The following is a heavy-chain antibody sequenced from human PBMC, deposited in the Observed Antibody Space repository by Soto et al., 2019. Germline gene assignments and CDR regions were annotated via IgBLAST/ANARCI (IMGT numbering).Heavy chain of an antibody. CDR3: ARICRSSSSFVRYYYYYYMDV. CDR1: GGSISSSSYY. J-gene: IGHJ6*03. Sequence: SETLSLTCTVSGGSISSSSYYWGWIRQPPGKGLEWIGSIYYSGSTYYNPSLKSRVTISVDTSKNQFSLKLSSVTAADTAVYYCARICRSSSSFVRYYYYYYMDVWGKGTTVTVSS. D-gene: IGHD6-6*01. CDR2: IYYSGST. V-gene: IGHV4-39*01.